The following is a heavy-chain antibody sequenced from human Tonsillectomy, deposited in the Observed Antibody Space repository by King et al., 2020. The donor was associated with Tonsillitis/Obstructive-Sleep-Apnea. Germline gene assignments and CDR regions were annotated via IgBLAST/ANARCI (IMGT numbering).Heavy chain of an antibody. Sequence: TLKESGPTLVKPTQTLTLTCTFSGFSLSTSGVGVGWIRQPPGKALEWLALIYWDDDKRYSPSLKSRLTITKDTSKKQVVLTMTNMDPVDTATYYCANRVMGSSSTSCYSVDAFDIWGQGTMFTVSS. D-gene: IGHD2-2*02. CDR2: IYWDDDK. CDR1: GFSLSTSGVG. CDR3: ANRVMGSSSTSCYSVDAFDI. J-gene: IGHJ3*02. V-gene: IGHV2-5*02.